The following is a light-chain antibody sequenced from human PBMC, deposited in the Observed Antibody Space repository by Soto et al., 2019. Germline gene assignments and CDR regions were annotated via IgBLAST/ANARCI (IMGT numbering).Light chain of an antibody. CDR2: GAS. CDR1: QSVSSN. CDR3: QHYNNWPPWT. J-gene: IGKJ1*01. Sequence: EILMTQSPATLSVSPGERATLSCRASQSVSSNVAWYQQKHGQAPRLLIYGASTRATGIPARFSGSGSGTEFTLTISSLQSEEFAVYYCQHYNNWPPWTFGQGTKVEIK. V-gene: IGKV3-15*01.